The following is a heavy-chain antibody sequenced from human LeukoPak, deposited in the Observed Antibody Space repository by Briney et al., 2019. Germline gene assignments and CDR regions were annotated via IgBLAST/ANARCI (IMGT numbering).Heavy chain of an antibody. CDR3: ARVLGSVTVFDY. V-gene: IGHV1-46*01. CDR2: INPSGGST. CDR1: GYTFTSYY. Sequence: ASVKASCKASGYTFTSYYMHWVRQAPGQGLEWMGIINPSGGSTSYAQKFQGRVTMTRDTSTSTVYMELSSLRSEDTAVYYCARVLGSVTVFDYWGQGTLVTVSS. J-gene: IGHJ4*02. D-gene: IGHD3-3*02.